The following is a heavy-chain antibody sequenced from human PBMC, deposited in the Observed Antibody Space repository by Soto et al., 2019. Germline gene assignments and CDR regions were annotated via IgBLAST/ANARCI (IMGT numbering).Heavy chain of an antibody. D-gene: IGHD3-10*01. CDR2: ISPMFVAA. J-gene: IGHJ4*02. V-gene: IGHV1-69*19. CDR3: AREVQVHTPAFVY. Sequence: QVQLVQSGAEMKKPGSSVKVSCQSSGGTFNTYAMNWVRQAPGQGPEWMGDISPMFVAANYAPKFQGRVTITADESTGTSSMQSSSLTSEDTALYFCAREVQVHTPAFVYWGQGTLVTVSS. CDR1: GGTFNTYA.